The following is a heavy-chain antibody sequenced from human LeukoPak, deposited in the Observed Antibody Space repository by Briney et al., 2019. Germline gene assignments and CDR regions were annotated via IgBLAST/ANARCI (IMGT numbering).Heavy chain of an antibody. Sequence: PGGSLRLSCAASGFSVRNNYMSWVRQARGEGLEWVSAIATDFYTNYADSVRGRLTISRDDSKNTLFLQMNSLRAEDTAVYYCASRDTSGWYDYWGQGTLVTVSS. CDR3: ASRDTSGWYDY. J-gene: IGHJ4*02. V-gene: IGHV3-53*01. D-gene: IGHD6-19*01. CDR2: IATDFYT. CDR1: GFSVRNNY.